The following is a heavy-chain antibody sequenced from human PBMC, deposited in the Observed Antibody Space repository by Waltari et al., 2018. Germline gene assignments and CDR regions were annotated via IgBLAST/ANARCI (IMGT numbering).Heavy chain of an antibody. D-gene: IGHD3-22*01. Sequence: QITLKESGPTLVKPKQTLTLTCSFSGFSLTTSGVGVGWIRQPPGKALEWLAVIYWDDDKRYSPSLKNRLTSTKDTSKNQVVLIMANMDPVDTATYYCAHKRRGFDAFDIWGQGTMVTVSS. V-gene: IGHV2-5*02. CDR1: GFSLTTSGVG. CDR2: IYWDDDK. J-gene: IGHJ3*02. CDR3: AHKRRGFDAFDI.